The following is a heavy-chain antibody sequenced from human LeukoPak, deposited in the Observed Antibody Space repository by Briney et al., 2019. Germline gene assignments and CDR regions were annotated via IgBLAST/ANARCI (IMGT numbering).Heavy chain of an antibody. CDR2: INHSGST. CDR3: ARGGHCSSTSCYPRDYYFDY. Sequence: PSETLSLTCAVYGGSFSGYYWSWIRQPPGKGLEWIGEINHSGSTNYNPSLKSRVTISVDTSKNQFSLKLSSVTAADTAVYYCARGGHCSSTSCYPRDYYFDYWGQGTLVTVSS. CDR1: GGSFSGYY. V-gene: IGHV4-34*01. D-gene: IGHD2-2*01. J-gene: IGHJ4*02.